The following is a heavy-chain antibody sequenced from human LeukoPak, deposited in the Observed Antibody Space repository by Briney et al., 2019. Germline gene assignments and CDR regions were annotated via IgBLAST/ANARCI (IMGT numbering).Heavy chain of an antibody. D-gene: IGHD2-2*01. CDR3: ARDPCSSTSCTDAFDI. J-gene: IGHJ3*02. V-gene: IGHV1-69*10. CDR2: IIPILGIA. CDR1: GGTFSSYA. Sequence: ASVTVSCKASGGTFSSYAISWVRQAPGQGLEWMGRIIPILGIANYAQKFQGRVTITADKSTSTAYMELSSLRSEDTAVYYCARDPCSSTSCTDAFDIWGQGTMVTVSS.